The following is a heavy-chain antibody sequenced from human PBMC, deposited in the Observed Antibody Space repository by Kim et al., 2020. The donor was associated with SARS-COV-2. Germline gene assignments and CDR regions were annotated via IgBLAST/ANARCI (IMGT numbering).Heavy chain of an antibody. CDR3: ARWGRNEVTSIDAFDI. D-gene: IGHD2-21*02. J-gene: IGHJ3*02. CDR2: TLYAGGV. Sequence: SETLSLTCSVSGVSITAYHWHWIRQPPGKGLEWIGFTLYAGGVFYSPSLKNRLTLSVDTLKNQLSLSLNSVTPADTAVYYCARWGRNEVTSIDAFDIWGEETMVSVSS. CDR1: GVSITAYH. V-gene: IGHV4-59*01.